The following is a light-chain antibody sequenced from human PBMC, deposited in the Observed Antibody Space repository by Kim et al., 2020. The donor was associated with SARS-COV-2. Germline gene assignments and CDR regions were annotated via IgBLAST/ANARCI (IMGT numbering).Light chain of an antibody. J-gene: IGKJ4*01. CDR2: DAS. CDR1: HSVSTS. Sequence: EIVLTQSPATLSLSPGERATLSCRASHSVSTSLAWYQQKPGQAPRLLIYDASTRATGIPARFSGSGSGTDFTLTISSLEPEDFAVYYCQQRSNWPLTFGGGTKVDIK. V-gene: IGKV3-11*01. CDR3: QQRSNWPLT.